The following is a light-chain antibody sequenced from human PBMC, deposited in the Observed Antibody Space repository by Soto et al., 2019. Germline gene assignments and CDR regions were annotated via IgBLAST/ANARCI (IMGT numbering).Light chain of an antibody. CDR1: QSVFSS. V-gene: IGKV3-15*01. J-gene: IGKJ5*01. Sequence: ETVMTQSPATLSVSPGERATLSCRASQSVFSSLAWYQHKPGQAPRLLIYGAATRATGIPARFSGSGSGTEFTLTISRLEPEDFAVYYCQQYGSSPITFGQGTRLEIK. CDR2: GAA. CDR3: QQYGSSPIT.